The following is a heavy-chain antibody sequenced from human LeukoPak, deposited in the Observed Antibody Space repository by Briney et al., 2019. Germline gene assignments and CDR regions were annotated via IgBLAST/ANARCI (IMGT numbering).Heavy chain of an antibody. CDR3: ARGSRQWELPYFDY. Sequence: PSQTLSLTCAVSGGSISSGGYSWSWIRQPPGKSLEWIGYIYHSGSTYYNPSLKSRVTISVDRSKNQFSLKLSSVTAADTAVYYCARGSRQWELPYFDYWGQGTLVTVSS. V-gene: IGHV4-30-2*01. CDR2: IYHSGST. CDR1: GGSISSGGYS. J-gene: IGHJ4*02. D-gene: IGHD1-26*01.